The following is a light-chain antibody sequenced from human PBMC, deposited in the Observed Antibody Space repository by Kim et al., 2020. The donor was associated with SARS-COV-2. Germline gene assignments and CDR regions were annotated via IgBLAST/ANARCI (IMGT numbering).Light chain of an antibody. CDR3: QAWDSSTNWV. J-gene: IGLJ3*02. CDR1: KLGDKY. CDR2: QDS. Sequence: SYELTQPPSVSVSPGQTASITCSGDKLGDKYACWYQQKPGQSPVLVIYQDSKRPSGIPERFSGSNSWNTATLTISGTQAMDEADYYCQAWDSSTNWVFGGGTQLTVL. V-gene: IGLV3-1*01.